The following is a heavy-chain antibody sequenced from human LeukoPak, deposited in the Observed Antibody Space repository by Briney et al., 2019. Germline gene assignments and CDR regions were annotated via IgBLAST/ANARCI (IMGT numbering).Heavy chain of an antibody. V-gene: IGHV4-59*08. Sequence: PSETLSLTCTVSGASINNNFWTWIRQPPGKGLEWIGYIYFSGSANYNPSLKSRVIISGDTSKNQISLNLTSVTAADTAVYFCARHRDYYHTWGHGTLVTVSS. CDR2: IYFSGSA. CDR3: ARHRDYYHT. J-gene: IGHJ4*01. D-gene: IGHD3-22*01. CDR1: GASINNNF.